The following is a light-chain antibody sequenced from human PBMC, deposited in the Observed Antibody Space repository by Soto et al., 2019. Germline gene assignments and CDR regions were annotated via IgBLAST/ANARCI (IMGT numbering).Light chain of an antibody. Sequence: DIRMTQSPSSLSASVGDRVTITCRASQSIDTHLNWYQQHPGKAPNSLIYEASNLQSGVPSRFSGSGSVTDFTLTISGLQPDDSATYYCHQTYSPPDTFGQGTKVEIK. V-gene: IGKV1-39*01. CDR3: HQTYSPPDT. J-gene: IGKJ1*01. CDR2: EAS. CDR1: QSIDTH.